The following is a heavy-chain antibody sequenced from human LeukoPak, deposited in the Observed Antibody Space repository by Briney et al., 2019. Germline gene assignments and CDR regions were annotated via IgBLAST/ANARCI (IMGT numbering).Heavy chain of an antibody. CDR1: GYTFTGYY. CDR2: INPNSGGT. D-gene: IGHD3-16*02. Sequence: GASAKVSCKASGYTFTGYYMHWVRQAPGQGLEWMGWINPNSGGTNYAQKFQGRVTMTRDTSISTAYMELSRLRSDDTAVYYCARSRRLGGLSPRDFDYWGQGTLVTVSS. CDR3: ARSRRLGGLSPRDFDY. J-gene: IGHJ4*02. V-gene: IGHV1-2*02.